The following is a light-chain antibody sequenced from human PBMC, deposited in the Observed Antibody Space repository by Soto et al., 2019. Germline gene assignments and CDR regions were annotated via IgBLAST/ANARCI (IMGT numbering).Light chain of an antibody. CDR1: SSDVGGYNH. CDR2: DVS. J-gene: IGLJ2*01. V-gene: IGLV2-11*01. Sequence: QSALTQPRSVSGSPGQSVTISCTGTSSDVGGYNHVSWYQQHPGKAPKYMIYDVSKRPSGVPDRFSGSKSGNTASLTISGLQAEDESDYYCCSYAGSYTFVFGGGTKVTVL. CDR3: CSYAGSYTFV.